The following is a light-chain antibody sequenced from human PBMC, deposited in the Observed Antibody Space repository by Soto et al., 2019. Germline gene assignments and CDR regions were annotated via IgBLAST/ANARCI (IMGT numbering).Light chain of an antibody. CDR1: SSDVGAYNY. CDR3: SSYTTSSTLVV. V-gene: IGLV2-14*03. J-gene: IGLJ2*01. Sequence: QSVLTQPASVSGSPGQSITISCTGTSSDVGAYNYVSRYQKHPGKAPKLMIFDVNNRPSGVSNRFSGSKSGNTASLTISGLQAEDEADYYCSSYTTSSTLVVFGGGTKLTVL. CDR2: DVN.